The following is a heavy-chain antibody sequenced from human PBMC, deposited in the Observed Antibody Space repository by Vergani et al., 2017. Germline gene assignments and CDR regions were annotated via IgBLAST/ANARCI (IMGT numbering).Heavy chain of an antibody. CDR2: IDPSDSYT. J-gene: IGHJ6*02. D-gene: IGHD6-19*01. CDR1: GYSFTSYW. CDR3: ARQVAVAGKWWGPYYYYGMDV. Sequence: EVQLVQSGAEVKKPGESLRISCKGSGYSFTSYWISWVRQMPGKGLEWMGRIDPSDSYTNYSPSFQGHVTISAVKSISTAYLQWSSLKASDTAMYYCARQVAVAGKWWGPYYYYGMDVWGQGTTVTVSS. V-gene: IGHV5-10-1*01.